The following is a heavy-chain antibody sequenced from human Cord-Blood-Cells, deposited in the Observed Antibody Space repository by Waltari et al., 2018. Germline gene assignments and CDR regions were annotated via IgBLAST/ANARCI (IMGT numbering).Heavy chain of an antibody. CDR3: ARDSLSSSFDY. CDR1: GFTFSSYS. Sequence: EVQLVASGGGLVQPGGSLRLSCAASGFTFSSYSMNWVRQAPGNGLEWVSYSSSSSSTIYYADSVKGRFTSSRDNAKNSLYLQMNGLRDEDTAVYYCARDSLSSSFDYWGQGTLVTVSS. J-gene: IGHJ4*02. CDR2: SSSSSSTI. V-gene: IGHV3-48*02. D-gene: IGHD6-6*01.